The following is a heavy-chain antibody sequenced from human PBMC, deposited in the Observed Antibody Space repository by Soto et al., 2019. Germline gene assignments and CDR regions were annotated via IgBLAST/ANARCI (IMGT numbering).Heavy chain of an antibody. V-gene: IGHV4-59*01. J-gene: IGHJ6*03. CDR2: IYYSGST. CDR3: ARGESSYYYYYMDV. CDR1: GGSISSYY. Sequence: QVQLQESGPGLVKPSETLSLTCTVSGGSISSYYWSWIRQPPGKGLEWIGYIYYSGSTNYNPSLKSRVTISVDTSKNQFSLKLSSVTAADTAVYYCARGESSYYYYYMDVWGKGTTVTVSS. D-gene: IGHD2-2*01.